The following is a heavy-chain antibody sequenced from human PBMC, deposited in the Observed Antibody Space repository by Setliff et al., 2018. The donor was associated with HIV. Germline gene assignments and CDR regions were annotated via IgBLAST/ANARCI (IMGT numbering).Heavy chain of an antibody. Sequence: PGGSLRLSCAASGFTFSSYTMNWVRQAPGKGLEWVANINQDGSQIYYVGSVKGRFAISRDNSKNSLYLQMNSLRAEDTAVYFCVRSIGGSPYWGQGTLVTVSS. CDR2: INQDGSQI. J-gene: IGHJ4*02. CDR3: VRSIGGSPY. D-gene: IGHD2-15*01. CDR1: GFTFSSYT. V-gene: IGHV3-7*01.